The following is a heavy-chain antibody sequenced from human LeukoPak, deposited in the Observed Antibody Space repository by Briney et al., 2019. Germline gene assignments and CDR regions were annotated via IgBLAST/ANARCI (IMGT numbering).Heavy chain of an antibody. CDR2: IYTSGGT. Sequence: SETLSLTCTVSGASISSYYWSWIRQPAGKGLEWIGRIYTSGGTNYNPSLKSRVTMSVDTSKNQFSLKLSSVTAADTAVYYCASTGEMYSSGWYFDFWGQGTLVTVSS. V-gene: IGHV4-4*07. J-gene: IGHJ4*02. D-gene: IGHD6-19*01. CDR3: ASTGEMYSSGWYFDF. CDR1: GASISSYY.